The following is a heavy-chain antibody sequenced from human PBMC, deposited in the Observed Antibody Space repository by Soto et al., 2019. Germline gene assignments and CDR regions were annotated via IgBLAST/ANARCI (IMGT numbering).Heavy chain of an antibody. CDR3: ARAGAATLSDY. J-gene: IGHJ4*02. CDR1: GGSISSGGYS. V-gene: IGHV4-30-2*01. CDR2: IYHSGST. Sequence: SETLSLTCAVSGGSISSGGYSWSWIRQPPGKGLEWIGYIYHSGSTYYNPSLKSRVTISVDRSKNQFSLKLSSVTAADTAVYYCARAGAATLSDYWGQGTLVTVS. D-gene: IGHD2-15*01.